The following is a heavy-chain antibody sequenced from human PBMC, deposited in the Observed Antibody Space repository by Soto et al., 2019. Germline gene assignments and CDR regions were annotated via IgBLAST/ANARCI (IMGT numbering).Heavy chain of an antibody. CDR2: VSITTNYI. Sequence: PWGSQILAYAASGFTFTMYSMNGVRPTPGKGLEGFSSVSITTNYIYYGDSMKGRFTISRDNAKNSLYLEMNSLRAEDTAVYYCARESEDLTSNFDYWGQGTLVTVSS. CDR3: ARESEDLTSNFDY. CDR1: GFTFTMYS. J-gene: IGHJ4*02. V-gene: IGHV3-21*06.